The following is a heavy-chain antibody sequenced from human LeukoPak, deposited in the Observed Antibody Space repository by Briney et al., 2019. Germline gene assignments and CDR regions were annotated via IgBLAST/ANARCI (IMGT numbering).Heavy chain of an antibody. CDR3: ARGSSGFYPLDI. D-gene: IGHD3-22*01. Sequence: ASVKVSCKASGGTFSSYAISWVRQAPGQGLEWMGGIIPIFGTANYAQKFQGRVTITTDESTSTAYMELSSLRSEDTAVYYCARGSSGFYPLDIWGQGTMVTVSS. CDR1: GGTFSSYA. V-gene: IGHV1-69*05. CDR2: IIPIFGTA. J-gene: IGHJ3*02.